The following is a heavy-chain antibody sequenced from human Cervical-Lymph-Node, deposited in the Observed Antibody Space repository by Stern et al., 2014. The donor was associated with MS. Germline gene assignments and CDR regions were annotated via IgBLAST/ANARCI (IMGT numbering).Heavy chain of an antibody. CDR2: ISDRGVST. J-gene: IGHJ6*02. D-gene: IGHD2-2*01. CDR1: GFTFSTYA. V-gene: IGHV3-23*04. Sequence: EVQLVESGGGLVQPGGSLRLSCAASGFTFSTYAFSWVRQAPGKGLEWVSSISDRGVSTYYADSVKGRFPISRYNSKSMLYLEMQSLRAEDTAVYHCAKDLGRGVVVVPLYGLDVWGQGTTVTVSS. CDR3: AKDLGRGVVVVPLYGLDV.